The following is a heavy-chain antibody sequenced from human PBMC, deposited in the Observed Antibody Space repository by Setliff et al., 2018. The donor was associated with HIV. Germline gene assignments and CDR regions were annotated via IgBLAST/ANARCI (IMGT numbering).Heavy chain of an antibody. CDR2: IIPIFGTA. CDR1: GGTFSSYT. V-gene: IGHV1-69*05. CDR3: ARPPLLNYYDSSGYSHDAFD. D-gene: IGHD3-22*01. Sequence: SVKVSCKASGGTFSSYTISWVRQAPGQGLEWMGGIIPIFGTANFAQKFQGRVTITTDESTSTAYMELSSLRSEDTAMYYCARPPLLNYYDSSGYSHDAFD. J-gene: IGHJ3*02.